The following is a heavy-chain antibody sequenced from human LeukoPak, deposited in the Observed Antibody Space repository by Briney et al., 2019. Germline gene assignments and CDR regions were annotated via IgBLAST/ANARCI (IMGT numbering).Heavy chain of an antibody. J-gene: IGHJ6*02. CDR2: INHSGST. Sequence: SETLSLTCAVYGGSFSGYYWSWIRQPPGKGLEWIGEINHSGSTNYNPSLKSRVTISVDTSKNQFSLKLSSVTAADTAVYYCARAGYCSSTSCYRWSTQYYYYYGMDVWGQGTLVTVSS. V-gene: IGHV4-34*01. CDR1: GGSFSGYY. D-gene: IGHD2-2*01. CDR3: ARAGYCSSTSCYRWSTQYYYYYGMDV.